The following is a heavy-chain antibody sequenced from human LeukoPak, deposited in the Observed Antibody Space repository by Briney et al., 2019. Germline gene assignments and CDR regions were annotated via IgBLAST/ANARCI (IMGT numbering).Heavy chain of an antibody. D-gene: IGHD3-3*01. Sequence: SVKVSCKASGGTFSSYAISWVRQAPGQGLEWMGGIIPIFGTANYAQKFQGRVTITADESTSTAYMELSSLRSEDTAVYYCARDQTASYDFWSGYYDYWGQGTLATVSS. J-gene: IGHJ4*02. CDR2: IIPIFGTA. CDR1: GGTFSSYA. CDR3: ARDQTASYDFWSGYYDY. V-gene: IGHV1-69*13.